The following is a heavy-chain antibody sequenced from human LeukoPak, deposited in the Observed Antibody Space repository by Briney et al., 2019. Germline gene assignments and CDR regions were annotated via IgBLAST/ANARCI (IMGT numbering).Heavy chain of an antibody. D-gene: IGHD6-13*01. V-gene: IGHV1-18*01. CDR1: GYTFTSYG. CDR3: SCSSSWYFSPPDI. J-gene: IGHJ3*02. Sequence: GASVKVSCKASGYTFTSYGISWVQQAPGQGLEWMGWISAYNGNTNYAQKLQGRVTMTTDTSTSTAYMELRSLRSDDTAVYYCSCSSSWYFSPPDIWGQGTMVTVSS. CDR2: ISAYNGNT.